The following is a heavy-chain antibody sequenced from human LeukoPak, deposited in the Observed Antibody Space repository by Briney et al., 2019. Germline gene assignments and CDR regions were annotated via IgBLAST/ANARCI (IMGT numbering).Heavy chain of an antibody. V-gene: IGHV3-30*18. D-gene: IGHD3-16*02. CDR1: GFTFSSYG. CDR2: ISYDGSNK. CDR3: AKDGGNYDYVWGSYRYRGFDY. J-gene: IGHJ4*02. Sequence: GGSLRLSYAASGFTFSSYGMHWVRQAPGKGLEWVAVISYDGSNKYYADSVKGRFTISRDNSKNTLYLQMNSLRAEDTAVYYCAKDGGNYDYVWGSYRYRGFDYWGQGTLVTVSS.